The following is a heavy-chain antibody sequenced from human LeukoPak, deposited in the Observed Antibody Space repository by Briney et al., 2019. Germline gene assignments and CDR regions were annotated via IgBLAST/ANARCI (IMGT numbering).Heavy chain of an antibody. CDR2: IRYDGSNK. V-gene: IGHV3-30*02. Sequence: AGGSLRLSCAASGFTFSSYGMHWVRQAPGKGLEWVAFIRYDGSNKYYADSVKGRFTISRDNSKNTLYLQMNSLRAEDTAVYYCAKDLFNLEWSYPFYWGQGTLVTVSS. J-gene: IGHJ4*02. D-gene: IGHD3-3*01. CDR1: GFTFSSYG. CDR3: AKDLFNLEWSYPFY.